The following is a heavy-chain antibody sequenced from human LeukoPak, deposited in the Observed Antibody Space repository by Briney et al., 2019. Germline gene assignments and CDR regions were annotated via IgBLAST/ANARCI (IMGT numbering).Heavy chain of an antibody. Sequence: ASVKVSCKASGYTFTSYGISWVRQAPGQGLEWMGWISAYNGNTNYAQKLQGRVTMTTDTSTSTAYMGLRSLRSDDTAVYYCARGRRMVRGVTAEFDPWGQGTLVTVSS. CDR1: GYTFTSYG. CDR2: ISAYNGNT. D-gene: IGHD3-10*01. V-gene: IGHV1-18*01. CDR3: ARGRRMVRGVTAEFDP. J-gene: IGHJ5*02.